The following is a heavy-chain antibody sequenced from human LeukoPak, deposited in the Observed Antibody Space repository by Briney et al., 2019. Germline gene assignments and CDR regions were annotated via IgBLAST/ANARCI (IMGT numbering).Heavy chain of an antibody. D-gene: IGHD2-2*01. CDR2: ISYDGSNK. Sequence: GSLRLSCAASGFTFSSYGMHWVRQAPGKGLEWVAVISYDGSNKYYADSVKGRFTISRGNSKNTLYLQMNSLRAEDTAVYYCAKDWGDGVVPAAIGDYWGQGTLVTVSS. CDR3: AKDWGDGVVPAAIGDY. J-gene: IGHJ4*02. CDR1: GFTFSSYG. V-gene: IGHV3-30*18.